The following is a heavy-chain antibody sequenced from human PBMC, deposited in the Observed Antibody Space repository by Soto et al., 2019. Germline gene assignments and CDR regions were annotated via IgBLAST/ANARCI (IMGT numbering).Heavy chain of an antibody. D-gene: IGHD1-20*01. J-gene: IGHJ4*02. V-gene: IGHV3-30-3*01. CDR3: ARGPITQTSFIDH. CDR2: ISYDGGNQ. Sequence: PWGSLRLSCEASVFTFSSYPMHWVREAPGKGLEWVTVISYDGGNQYYADSVKGRFTISRDNSKDTLYLQMHSLRSDDTAVYFCARGPITQTSFIDHWGQGTLVTVS. CDR1: VFTFSSYP.